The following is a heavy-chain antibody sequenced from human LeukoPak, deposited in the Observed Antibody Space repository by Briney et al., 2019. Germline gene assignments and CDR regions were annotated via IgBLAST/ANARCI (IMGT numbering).Heavy chain of an antibody. V-gene: IGHV1-18*01. CDR2: ISAYNGNT. CDR1: GYTFTSYG. Sequence: GASVKVSCKASGYTFTSYGISWVRQAPGQGLEWMGWISAYNGNTNYAQKLQGRVTMTTDTSTSTAYMELRSLRSDDTAVYYCARDLVDTAMPTYYYYGKDVWGQGTTVTVSS. CDR3: ARDLVDTAMPTYYYYGKDV. J-gene: IGHJ6*02. D-gene: IGHD5-18*01.